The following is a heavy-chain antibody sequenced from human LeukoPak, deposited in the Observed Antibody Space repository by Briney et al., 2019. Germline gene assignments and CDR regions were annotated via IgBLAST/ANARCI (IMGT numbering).Heavy chain of an antibody. Sequence: ASVKVSCKASGYTFTGYYMHWVRQAPGQGLEWMGWINPNSGGTNYAQKFQGRVTMTRDTSISTAYMELSRLRSDDTAVYYCARDLVANDAFDIWGQGTMVTVSP. CDR1: GYTFTGYY. CDR2: INPNSGGT. V-gene: IGHV1-2*02. J-gene: IGHJ3*02. CDR3: ARDLVANDAFDI. D-gene: IGHD2-15*01.